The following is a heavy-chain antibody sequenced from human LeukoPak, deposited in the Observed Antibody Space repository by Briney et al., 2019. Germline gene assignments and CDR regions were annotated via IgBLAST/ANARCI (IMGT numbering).Heavy chain of an antibody. CDR2: ISSSSSYI. V-gene: IGHV3-21*01. CDR3: ATGGKNIAAAGTGY. D-gene: IGHD6-13*01. CDR1: GFTFCSYS. J-gene: IGHJ4*02. Sequence: PGGSLRLSCAASGFTFCSYSMNWVRQAPGKGLEWVSSISSSSSYIYYADSVKGRFTISRDNAKNSLYLQMNSLRAEDTAVYYCATGGKNIAAAGTGYWGQGTLVTVSS.